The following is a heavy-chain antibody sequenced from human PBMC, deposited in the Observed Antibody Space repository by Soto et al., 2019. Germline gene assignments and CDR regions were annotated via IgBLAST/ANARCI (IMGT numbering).Heavy chain of an antibody. Sequence: SETLSLTCAVSGVSISSGGYSWSWIRQPPGKGLEWIGYIYHNGSTYYNPSLKSRVTISVDRSKDQFSLKLSSVTAADTAVYYCARVPTPWGQGTLVTVS. CDR1: GVSISSGGYS. CDR3: ARVPTP. V-gene: IGHV4-30-2*01. J-gene: IGHJ5*02. CDR2: IYHNGST.